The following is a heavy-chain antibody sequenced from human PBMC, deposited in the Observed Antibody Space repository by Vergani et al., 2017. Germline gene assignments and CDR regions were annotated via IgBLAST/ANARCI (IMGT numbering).Heavy chain of an antibody. V-gene: IGHV3-74*01. D-gene: IGHD5-12*01. CDR3: VRARCSGPCFMSNWFDS. Sequence: EVQLVESGGGLIHPGGSLRLSCEGSGFSVSGYWMHWVRQSPEKGLVWVSRIKSDGSITNYADYVKGRFTMSRDNAKNTLDLEMNSLRGDDTAIYYCVRARCSGPCFMSNWFDSWGQGTLVTVSS. CDR1: GFSVSGYW. CDR2: IKSDGSIT. J-gene: IGHJ5*01.